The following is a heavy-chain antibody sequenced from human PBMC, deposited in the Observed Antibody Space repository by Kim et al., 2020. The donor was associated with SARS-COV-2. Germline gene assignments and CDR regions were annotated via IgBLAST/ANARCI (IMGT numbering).Heavy chain of an antibody. CDR2: IGNAGDT. V-gene: IGHV3-13*01. D-gene: IGHD3-22*01. J-gene: IGHJ2*01. CDR3: ARTTDDYDSSGYYWYFDL. CDR1: GFTFSSYD. Sequence: GGSLRLSCAASGFTFSSYDMHWVRQATGKGLEWVSAIGNAGDTYYPGSVKGRFTISRENAKNSLYLQMNSLRAGDTAVYYCARTTDDYDSSGYYWYFDLWGRGTLVSVSS.